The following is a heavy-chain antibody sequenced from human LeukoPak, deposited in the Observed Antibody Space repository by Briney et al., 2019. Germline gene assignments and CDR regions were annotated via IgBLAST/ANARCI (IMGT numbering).Heavy chain of an antibody. CDR3: ARDSYLDAFDI. V-gene: IGHV4-59*08. Sequence: SETLSLTCTVSGGSISSYYWSWIRQPPGKGLEWIGYINYSGNTNYNPSLKSRVTISVDTSKNQFSLKLSSVTAADTAVYYCARDSYLDAFDIWGQGTMVTVSS. CDR2: INYSGNT. D-gene: IGHD2-2*01. CDR1: GGSISSYY. J-gene: IGHJ3*02.